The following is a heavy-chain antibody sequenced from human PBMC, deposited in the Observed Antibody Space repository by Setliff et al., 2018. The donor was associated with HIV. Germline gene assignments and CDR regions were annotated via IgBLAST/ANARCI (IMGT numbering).Heavy chain of an antibody. CDR2: ISDDGSAK. CDR3: GRDDSNGPNSLDP. Sequence: QPGVSLRLSCAASGFNFTNHAMHCVLQAPGKGPECVAVISDDGSAKYYGDSVKGRFTISRDNSKDTLYLDLNSLRSEDTAVYYCGRDDSNGPNSLDPWGQGTLVTVSS. V-gene: IGHV3-30*04. J-gene: IGHJ5*02. CDR1: GFNFTNHA. D-gene: IGHD2-8*01.